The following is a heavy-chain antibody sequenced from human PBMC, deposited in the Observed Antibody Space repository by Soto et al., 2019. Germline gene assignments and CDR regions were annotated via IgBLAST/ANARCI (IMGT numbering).Heavy chain of an antibody. CDR1: GDIVSSNSAA. CDR3: ARESHRYYYGMDV. CDR2: TYYRSKWYN. Sequence: SQTLSLTCAVSGDIVSSNSAAWNWIGQSPSRGLEWLERTYYRSKWYNDYAVSVKSRITINPDTSKNQFSLQLNSVTPEDTAVYYCARESHRYYYGMDVWGQGTTVTVSS. V-gene: IGHV6-1*01. J-gene: IGHJ6*02.